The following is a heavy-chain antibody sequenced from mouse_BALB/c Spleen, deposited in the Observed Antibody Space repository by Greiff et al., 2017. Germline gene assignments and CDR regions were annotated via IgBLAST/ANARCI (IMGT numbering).Heavy chain of an antibody. J-gene: IGHJ4*01. Sequence: VQLQESGPELVKPGASVKISCKASGYSFTSYYIHWVKQRPGQGLEWIGWIFPGSGNTKYNEKFKGKATLTADTSSSTAYMQLSSLTSEDSAVYFCARGAYYRYEDAMDYWGQGTSVTVSS. CDR2: IFPGSGNT. CDR1: GYSFTSYY. CDR3: ARGAYYRYEDAMDY. V-gene: IGHV1-66*01. D-gene: IGHD2-14*01.